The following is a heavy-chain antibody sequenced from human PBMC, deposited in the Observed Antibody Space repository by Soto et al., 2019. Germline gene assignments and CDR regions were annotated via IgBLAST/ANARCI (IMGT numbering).Heavy chain of an antibody. D-gene: IGHD1-26*01. CDR3: AGRQRVGATSHGMDV. Sequence: QVQLVESGGGLVKPGGSLRLSCAASGFTFSDYYMSWIRQAPGKGLEWVSYISSSSSYTNYADSVKGRFTISRDNAKNSLYLQMNSLRAEDTAVYYCAGRQRVGATSHGMDVWGQGTTVTVSS. CDR1: GFTFSDYY. V-gene: IGHV3-11*05. J-gene: IGHJ6*02. CDR2: ISSSSSYT.